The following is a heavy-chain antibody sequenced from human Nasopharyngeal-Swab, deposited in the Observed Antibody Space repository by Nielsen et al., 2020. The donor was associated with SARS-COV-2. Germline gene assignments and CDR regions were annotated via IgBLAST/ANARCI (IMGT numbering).Heavy chain of an antibody. CDR2: IGTAGDT. Sequence: GRSLRLSCAASGFTFSSYDMHWVRQATGKGLEWVSAIGTAGDTYYPGSVKGRFTISRENAKNSLYLQMNSLRAGDTAVYYCARGRGDGYNYWFDPWGQGTLVTVSS. CDR1: GFTFSSYD. CDR3: ARGRGDGYNYWFDP. V-gene: IGHV3-13*01. D-gene: IGHD5-24*01. J-gene: IGHJ5*02.